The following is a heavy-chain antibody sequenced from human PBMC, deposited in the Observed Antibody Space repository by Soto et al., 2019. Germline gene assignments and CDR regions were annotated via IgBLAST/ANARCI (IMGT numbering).Heavy chain of an antibody. D-gene: IGHD3-22*01. CDR2: IIPIFGAA. V-gene: IGHV1-69*01. CDR1: GGTFSSYA. Sequence: QVQLVQSGAEVKNPGSSVKVSCKAPGGTFSSYAINWVRQAPGQGLEWMGGIIPIFGAANYAQKFQGRVTITAEESTTTAYMGLSSLRSEDTAVYYCARGAGYYDSSGYYYRAFDIWGQGTMVTVSS. CDR3: ARGAGYYDSSGYYYRAFDI. J-gene: IGHJ3*02.